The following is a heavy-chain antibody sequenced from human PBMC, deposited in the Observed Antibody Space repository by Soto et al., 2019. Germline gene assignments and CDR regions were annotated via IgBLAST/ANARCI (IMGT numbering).Heavy chain of an antibody. J-gene: IGHJ6*02. CDR2: IKQDGSEK. CDR1: GFTFSSYW. V-gene: IGHV3-7*05. D-gene: IGHD2-2*01. Sequence: EVQLVESGGGLVQPGGSLRLSCAASGFTFSSYWMSWVRQAPGKGLEWVANIKQDGSEKYYVDSVKGRFTISRDNAKNSLYLQMNSLRAEDTAVYYCARRGYCSSTSCSQYYYYGMDVWGQGTTVTVSS. CDR3: ARRGYCSSTSCSQYYYYGMDV.